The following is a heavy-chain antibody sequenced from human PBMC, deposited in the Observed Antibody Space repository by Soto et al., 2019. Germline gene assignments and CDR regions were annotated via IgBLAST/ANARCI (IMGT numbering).Heavy chain of an antibody. J-gene: IGHJ6*02. CDR2: INPSGGST. Sequence: GASVKVSGKASGYTFTSYYMHGVRQAPGQGLEWMGIINPSGGSTSYAQKFQGRVTMTRDTSTSTVYMELSSLRSEDTAVYYCARDPPYSNYGGSYYYYYGMDVWGQGTTVTVSS. D-gene: IGHD4-4*01. V-gene: IGHV1-46*01. CDR3: ARDPPYSNYGGSYYYYYGMDV. CDR1: GYTFTSYY.